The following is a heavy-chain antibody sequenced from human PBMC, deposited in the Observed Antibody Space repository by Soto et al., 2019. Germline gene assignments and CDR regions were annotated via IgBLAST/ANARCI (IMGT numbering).Heavy chain of an antibody. CDR1: GFTFSSYS. Sequence: PGGSLRLSCAASGFTFSSYSMNWVRQAPGKGLEWVSYISSSSSTIYYADSVKGRFTISRDNSKNTLHLQVNSLRGEDTAVYYCAKEADISGYYTDYWGQGTQVTVSS. D-gene: IGHD3-22*01. CDR3: AKEADISGYYTDY. V-gene: IGHV3-48*01. CDR2: ISSSSSTI. J-gene: IGHJ4*02.